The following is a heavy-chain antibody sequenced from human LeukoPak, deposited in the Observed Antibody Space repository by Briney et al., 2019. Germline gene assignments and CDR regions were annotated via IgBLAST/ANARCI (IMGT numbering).Heavy chain of an antibody. CDR1: GYTFTSYD. V-gene: IGHV1-8*01. J-gene: IGHJ4*02. CDR3: ARIFHYYDSSGYWYFDY. Sequence: ASVKVSCKASGYTFTSYDINWVRQATGQGLEWMGWMNPNSGNTGYAQKFQGRVTMTRNTSISTAYMELSSLRSEDTAVYYCARIFHYYDSSGYWYFDYWGQGTLVTVSS. D-gene: IGHD3-22*01. CDR2: MNPNSGNT.